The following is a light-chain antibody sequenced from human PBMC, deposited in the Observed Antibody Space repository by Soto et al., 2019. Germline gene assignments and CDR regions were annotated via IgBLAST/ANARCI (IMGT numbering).Light chain of an antibody. J-gene: IGKJ1*01. Sequence: EIVLTQSPGTLSLSPGGRATLSCRASQSVSSSYLAWYQQKPGQAPRLLIYGASSRATGIPDRFSGSGSGTDFTLTISRLEPEDCAVYYCQHYGSSWTFGQGTKVEIK. CDR2: GAS. V-gene: IGKV3-20*01. CDR3: QHYGSSWT. CDR1: QSVSSSY.